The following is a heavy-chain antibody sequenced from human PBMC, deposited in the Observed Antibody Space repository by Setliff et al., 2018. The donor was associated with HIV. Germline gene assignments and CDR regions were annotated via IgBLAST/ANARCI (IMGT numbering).Heavy chain of an antibody. J-gene: IGHJ3*02. V-gene: IGHV3-74*01. D-gene: IGHD2-15*01. Sequence: GESLKISCAASGFTFSSYWMHWVRQAPGKGLVWVSRINTDGSSTSYADSVKGRFTISRDNAKNTLYLQMNSLRAEDTAVYYCARDWASAGYCSGGSCYAFDIWGQGTMVTVSS. CDR2: INTDGSST. CDR3: ARDWASAGYCSGGSCYAFDI. CDR1: GFTFSSYW.